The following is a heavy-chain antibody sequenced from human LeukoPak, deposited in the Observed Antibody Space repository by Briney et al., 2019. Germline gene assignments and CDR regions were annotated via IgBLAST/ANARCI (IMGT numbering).Heavy chain of an antibody. Sequence: GASVTVSCKASGYTFTGYYMHWVRQAPGQGLEWMGRINPNSGGTNYAQKFQGRVTMTRDTSISTAYMELSRLRSDDTAVYYCARDISLEDIVVVPAAMTWFDPWGQGTLVAVSS. J-gene: IGHJ5*02. CDR3: ARDISLEDIVVVPAAMTWFDP. D-gene: IGHD2-2*01. CDR1: GYTFTGYY. CDR2: INPNSGGT. V-gene: IGHV1-2*06.